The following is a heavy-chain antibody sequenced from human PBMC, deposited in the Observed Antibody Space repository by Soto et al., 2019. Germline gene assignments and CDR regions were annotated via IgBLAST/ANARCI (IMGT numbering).Heavy chain of an antibody. CDR2: ISAYNGNT. J-gene: IGHJ4*02. CDR3: AILSSGSPIDY. D-gene: IGHD3-22*01. V-gene: IGHV1-18*01. Sequence: ASVKVSCKASGYTFTSYGISWVRQAPGQGLEWMGWISAYNGNTNYAQKLQGRVTMTTDTSTSTACMELRSLRSDDTAVYYCAILSSGSPIDYWGQGTLVTVSS. CDR1: GYTFTSYG.